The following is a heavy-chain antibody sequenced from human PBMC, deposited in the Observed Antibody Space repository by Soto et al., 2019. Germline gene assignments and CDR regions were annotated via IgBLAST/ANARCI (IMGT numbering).Heavy chain of an antibody. D-gene: IGHD1-26*01. CDR2: TYYRSKWYN. J-gene: IGHJ5*01. CDR3: VRLIGNSWLDF. V-gene: IGHV6-1*01. CDR1: GDGVSSSSVT. Sequence: PSQTLSLTCAISGDGVSSSSVTWNWIRQSLSRGLEWLGRTYYRSKWYNDYAESVKSRITINPDTSKNQFSLHLNSVTPEDTAVYYCVRLIGNSWLDFWGQGTLVTVSS.